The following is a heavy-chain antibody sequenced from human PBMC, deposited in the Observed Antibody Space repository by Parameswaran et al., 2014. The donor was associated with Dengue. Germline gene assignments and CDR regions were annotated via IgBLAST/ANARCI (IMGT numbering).Heavy chain of an antibody. V-gene: IGHV6-1*01. J-gene: IGHJ3*02. Sequence: WIRQSPSRGLEWLGRTYYRSKWYNDYAVSVKSRITINPDTSKNQFSLQLNSVTPEDTAVYYCASGLSIVGATKAFDIWGQGTMVTVSS. D-gene: IGHD1-26*01. CDR2: TYYRSKWYN. CDR3: ASGLSIVGATKAFDI.